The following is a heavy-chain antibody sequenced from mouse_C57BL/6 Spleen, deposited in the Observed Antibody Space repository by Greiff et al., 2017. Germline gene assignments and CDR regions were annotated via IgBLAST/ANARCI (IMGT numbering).Heavy chain of an antibody. V-gene: IGHV1-15*01. D-gene: IGHD3-2*02. Sequence: VQLQQSGAELVRPGASVTLSCKASGYTFTDYEMHWVKQTPVHGLEWIGAIDPETGGTAYNQKFKGKAILTADKSSSTAYMERRSLTSEDSAVYYCTRQLRLPYYAMDYWGQGTSVTVSS. CDR2: IDPETGGT. CDR3: TRQLRLPYYAMDY. J-gene: IGHJ4*01. CDR1: GYTFTDYE.